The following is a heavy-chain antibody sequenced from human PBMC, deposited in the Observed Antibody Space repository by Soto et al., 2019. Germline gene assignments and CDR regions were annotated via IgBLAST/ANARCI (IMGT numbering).Heavy chain of an antibody. CDR1: GVSISSANYY. Sequence: PSETLSLTCTVSGVSISSANYYWSWIRQHPGKGLEWIGYIYYSGDTYYHPSLKSRLAISLDTSKNQFSLKLNSVTAADTAGYYCAREGGDGVDYWGQGSLVTVSS. J-gene: IGHJ4*02. CDR2: IYYSGDT. V-gene: IGHV4-31*03. CDR3: AREGGDGVDY. D-gene: IGHD3-16*01.